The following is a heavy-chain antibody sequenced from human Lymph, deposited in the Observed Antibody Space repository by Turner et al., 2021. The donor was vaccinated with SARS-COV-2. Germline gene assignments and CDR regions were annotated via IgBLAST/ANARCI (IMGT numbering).Heavy chain of an antibody. J-gene: IGHJ4*02. CDR3: ARDMREGSLGFDY. V-gene: IGHV3-66*01. D-gene: IGHD2-15*01. Sequence: EVQLVESGGGLVQPGGSLSLSCAASGFTVSSIYMTWVRQAPGKGLEWVSVIYSDGSTSYADSVKGRFTISRDISKNTLYLQMNSLRAEDTAVYFCARDMREGSLGFDYWGQGTLVTVSS. CDR2: IYSDGST. CDR1: GFTVSSIY.